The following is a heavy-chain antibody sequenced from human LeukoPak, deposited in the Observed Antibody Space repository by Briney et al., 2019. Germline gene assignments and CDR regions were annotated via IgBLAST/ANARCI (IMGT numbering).Heavy chain of an antibody. CDR3: ARRGDYAFDY. D-gene: IGHD4-17*01. J-gene: IGHJ4*02. CDR1: GGSISSYY. Sequence: SETLSLTCTVSGGSISSYYWSWIRQPPGKGLEWIGYIYTSGSTNYNPSLKSRVTISVDTSKNQFSLKLSSVTAADTAVYYCARRGDYAFDYWGRGTLVTVSS. V-gene: IGHV4-4*09. CDR2: IYTSGST.